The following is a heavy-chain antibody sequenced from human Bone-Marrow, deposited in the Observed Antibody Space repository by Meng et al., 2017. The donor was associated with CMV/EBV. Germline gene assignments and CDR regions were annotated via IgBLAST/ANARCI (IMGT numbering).Heavy chain of an antibody. D-gene: IGHD2-15*01. CDR1: GFTVSSNY. V-gene: IGHV3-21*01. Sequence: GGSLRLSCAASGFTVSSNYMSWVRQPPGKGLEWVSFISSSSNYIYYADSVKGRFTISRDNAKNSLYLQVNSLRAEDTAVYYCARSDCSSSSCSSHAFDIWGQGTMVTVSS. CDR2: ISSSSNYI. J-gene: IGHJ3*02. CDR3: ARSDCSSSSCSSHAFDI.